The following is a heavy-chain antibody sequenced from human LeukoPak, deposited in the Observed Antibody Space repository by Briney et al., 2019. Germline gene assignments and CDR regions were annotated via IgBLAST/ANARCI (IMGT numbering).Heavy chain of an antibody. CDR3: AKDRPNYYDSSGHYYRRNGDY. CDR1: GFTFNIYA. D-gene: IGHD3-22*01. CDR2: ITSSGTGT. V-gene: IGHV3-23*01. Sequence: PGGSLRLSCAASGFTFNIYAMSWVRQAPEKGLEWVSSITSSGTGTFYADSVKGRFTISRDNSESTLYLQMNSLRAEDTAVYHCAKDRPNYYDSSGHYYRRNGDYWGQGTLVTVSS. J-gene: IGHJ4*02.